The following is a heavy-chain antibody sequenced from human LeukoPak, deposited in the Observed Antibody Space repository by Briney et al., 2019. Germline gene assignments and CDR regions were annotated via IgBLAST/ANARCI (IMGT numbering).Heavy chain of an antibody. J-gene: IGHJ4*02. Sequence: GASVKVSCKASGGTFSSYAISWVRQAPGQGLEWMGGIIPIFGTANYAQKFQGRVTITADESTSTAYMELSSLRSEDTAVYYCARDRSYGHFDYWGQGTLVNVSS. CDR2: IIPIFGTA. D-gene: IGHD3-16*01. CDR3: ARDRSYGHFDY. CDR1: GGTFSSYA. V-gene: IGHV1-69*01.